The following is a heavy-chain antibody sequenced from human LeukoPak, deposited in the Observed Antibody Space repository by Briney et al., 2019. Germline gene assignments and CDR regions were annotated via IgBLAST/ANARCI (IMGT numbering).Heavy chain of an antibody. CDR3: AKDQYYYDSSGYFTDY. Sequence: GGSLRLSCAASGFTFSNYGMHWVRQAPGKGLEWVTFIRYDGSNKYYADSVKGRFTISRDNSKNTLYLQMNSLRAEDTAVYYCAKDQYYYDSSGYFTDYWGQGTLVTVSS. V-gene: IGHV3-30*02. J-gene: IGHJ4*02. CDR1: GFTFSNYG. CDR2: IRYDGSNK. D-gene: IGHD3-22*01.